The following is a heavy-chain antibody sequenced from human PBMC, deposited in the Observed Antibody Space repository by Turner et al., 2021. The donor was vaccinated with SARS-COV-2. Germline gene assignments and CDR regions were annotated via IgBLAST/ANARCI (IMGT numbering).Heavy chain of an antibody. Sequence: QVQLQASGPGLVRPSETLSLTCSVSGGSIRSKSWSWIRQSPGRGLEGSGYFYKSGSIDYNPTLRGRVTITVDTSKNQLSLNLISMTAADTAVYYCARHQGSTSGYDHGMDVWGQGTAVIVSS. D-gene: IGHD1-1*01. CDR1: GGSIRSKS. J-gene: IGHJ6*02. CDR3: ARHQGSTSGYDHGMDV. V-gene: IGHV4-59*08. CDR2: FYKSGSI.